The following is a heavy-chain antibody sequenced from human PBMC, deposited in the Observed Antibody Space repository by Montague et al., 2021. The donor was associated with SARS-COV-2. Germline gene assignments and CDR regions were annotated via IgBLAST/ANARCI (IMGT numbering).Heavy chain of an antibody. CDR1: GGSVSSGGYS. J-gene: IGHJ4*02. CDR3: ASYGDYGDYS. D-gene: IGHD4-17*01. Sequence: TLSLTCAVSGGSVSSGGYSWSWIREEPGNGLEWIGHIHHSGNTYYNPSLESRVTISGDRPKNQFSLKVTAITAADTAVYDCASYGDYGDYSWGQGTLVTVSS. V-gene: IGHV4-30-2*01. CDR2: IHHSGNT.